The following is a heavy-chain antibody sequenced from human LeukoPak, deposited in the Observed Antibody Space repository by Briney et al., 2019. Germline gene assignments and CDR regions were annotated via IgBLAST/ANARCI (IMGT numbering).Heavy chain of an antibody. CDR1: GFSFRDYW. D-gene: IGHD2-2*01. CDR2: IRQDGNEK. Sequence: GGSLRLSCAASGFSFRDYWMHWVRQAPGEGLGWVANIRQDGNEKYYVDSVKGRFTISRDNTRNSLYLQMNSLRVEDTAMYYCARGTPFGAFWGQGTLVSVSS. CDR3: ARGTPFGAF. V-gene: IGHV3-7*03. J-gene: IGHJ4*02.